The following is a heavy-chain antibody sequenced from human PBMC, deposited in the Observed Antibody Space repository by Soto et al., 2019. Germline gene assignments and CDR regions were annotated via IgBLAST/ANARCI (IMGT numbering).Heavy chain of an antibody. CDR2: IYYSGST. D-gene: IGHD4-4*01. V-gene: IGHV4-39*01. CDR1: GGSISSSSYY. CDR3: ARRIDYSNYPTPYYYYGMDV. J-gene: IGHJ6*02. Sequence: QLQLQESGPGLVKPSETLSLTCTVSGGSISSSSYYWVWIRQPPAKGLEWIGSIYYSGSTYYNPSLKSRVTISVDTSKNQFSLTLSSATAADTAVYYCARRIDYSNYPTPYYYYGMDVWGQGTTVTVYS.